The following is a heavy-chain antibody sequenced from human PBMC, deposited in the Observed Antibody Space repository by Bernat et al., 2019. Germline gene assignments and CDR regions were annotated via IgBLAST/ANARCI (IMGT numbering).Heavy chain of an antibody. D-gene: IGHD6-13*01. CDR3: AKRGIGSSWPNFNFDY. CDR1: GFTFSTYG. J-gene: IGHJ4*02. V-gene: IGHV3-23*01. CDR2: ISGGGVRT. Sequence: EVQLLESGGGLVQPGGSLRLSCAASGFTFSTYGMSWVRQAPGKGLEWVSGISGGGVRTYYADSVKGRFTISRDNSKNTVYLQMDSLRAEDTAVYYCAKRGIGSSWPNFNFDYWGQGILVTVSS.